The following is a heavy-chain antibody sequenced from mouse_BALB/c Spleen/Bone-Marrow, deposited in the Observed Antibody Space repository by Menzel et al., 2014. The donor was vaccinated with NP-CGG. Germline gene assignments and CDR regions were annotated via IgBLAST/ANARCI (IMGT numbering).Heavy chain of an antibody. CDR1: GYTFTSYY. CDR2: IYPGNVNT. CDR3: AREANWNFDY. D-gene: IGHD4-1*01. V-gene: IGHV1S56*01. J-gene: IGHJ2*01. Sequence: VKLVESGPELVKPGASVRISCEAAGYTFTSYYMHWVKQRPGQGLEWIGWIYPGNVNTKYNEKFKGKATLTADKSSSTAYIQLSSLTSEDSAVYFCAREANWNFDYWGQGTTLTVSS.